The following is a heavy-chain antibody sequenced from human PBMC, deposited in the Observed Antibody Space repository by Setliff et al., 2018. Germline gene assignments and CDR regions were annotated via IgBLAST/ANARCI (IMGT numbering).Heavy chain of an antibody. CDR3: ARRGYDSDDHYTDY. D-gene: IGHD3-22*01. J-gene: IGHJ4*02. V-gene: IGHV4-39*01. CDR1: GGSISSRDYY. CDR2: IYYSGKT. Sequence: TLSLTCTVSGGSISSRDYYWGWIRQPPGKGLEWIGTIYYSGKTYYNPSLKSRVTISVDTSKNQFSLKLSSVTAADTAVYYCARRGYDSDDHYTDYWGQGTLVTVSS.